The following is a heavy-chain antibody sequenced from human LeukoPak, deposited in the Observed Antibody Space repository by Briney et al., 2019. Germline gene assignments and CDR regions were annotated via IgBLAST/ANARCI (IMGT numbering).Heavy chain of an antibody. D-gene: IGHD3-10*01. Sequence: HSETLSLTCAVSGGSISSGGYSWSWIRQPPGKGLGWIGYIYHSGSTYYNPSLKSRVTISVDRSKNQFSLKLSSVTAADTAVYYCARDGSAYYYGSGSSSYAFDIWGQGTMVTVSS. V-gene: IGHV4-30-2*01. J-gene: IGHJ3*02. CDR3: ARDGSAYYYGSGSSSYAFDI. CDR1: GGSISSGGYS. CDR2: IYHSGST.